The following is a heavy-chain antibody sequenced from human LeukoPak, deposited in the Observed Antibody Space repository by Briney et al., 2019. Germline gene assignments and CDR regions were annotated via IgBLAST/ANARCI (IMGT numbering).Heavy chain of an antibody. Sequence: GGSLRLSCAASGSTFGSYGMSWVRQAPGKGLEWVSFITPNADRTSYADSVEGRFTISRDNPRNTLYMQMNSLRDEDTAVYYCAIMHGYYDGSGYWVQWGQGTPVTVSS. J-gene: IGHJ1*01. D-gene: IGHD3-22*01. CDR3: AIMHGYYDGSGYWVQ. CDR1: GSTFGSYG. V-gene: IGHV3-23*01. CDR2: ITPNADRT.